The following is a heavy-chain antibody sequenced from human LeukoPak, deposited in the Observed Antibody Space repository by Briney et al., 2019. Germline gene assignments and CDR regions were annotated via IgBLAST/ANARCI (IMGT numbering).Heavy chain of an antibody. Sequence: ASVKVSCKASGYSFADYYMHWVRQAPGQGLEWMGWIKPNSGGTRSAQKFQGRVTMTRDTSISTAYMELRRLRSDDTAVYYCARGEAVTSFDYWGQGTLVTVSS. CDR3: ARGEAVTSFDY. CDR1: GYSFADYY. J-gene: IGHJ4*02. CDR2: IKPNSGGT. D-gene: IGHD4-17*01. V-gene: IGHV1-2*02.